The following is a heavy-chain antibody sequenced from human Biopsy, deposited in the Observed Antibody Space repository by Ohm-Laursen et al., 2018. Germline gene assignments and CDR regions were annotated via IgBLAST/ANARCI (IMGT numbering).Heavy chain of an antibody. V-gene: IGHV4-59*07. CDR3: ARLYRLDDYWNDDPPGAFDV. D-gene: IGHD3-3*01. J-gene: IGHJ3*01. CDR2: ISNRGST. CDR1: GGSISSDY. Sequence: SDTLSLTCPVSGGSISSDYWSWIRQSPGKGLEWIGYISNRGSTNYNPSLRGRVTISVDTSKNQFSLKLSSVTAADTAVFFCARLYRLDDYWNDDPPGAFDVWGQGTMVTVSS.